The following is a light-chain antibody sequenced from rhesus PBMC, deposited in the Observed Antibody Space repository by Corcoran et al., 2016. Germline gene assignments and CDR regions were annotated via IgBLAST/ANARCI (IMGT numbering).Light chain of an antibody. J-gene: IGKJ2*01. CDR2: DAS. CDR3: QQHKSYPYS. Sequence: DIQMTQSPSSLSASVGDTVTITCQASQGLSKSLAWYQQKPGMAPKLLVYDASSLQSGGPSRFSGSGSGTEFTLTISGLQPEYVATYYCQQHKSYPYSFGQGTKVEIK. V-gene: IGKV1-33*02. CDR1: QGLSKS.